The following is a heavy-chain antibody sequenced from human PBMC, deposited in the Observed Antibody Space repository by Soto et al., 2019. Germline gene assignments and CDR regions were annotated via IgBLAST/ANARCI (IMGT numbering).Heavy chain of an antibody. Sequence: QLQLQESGPGLVKPSETLSLTCTVSGGSINNNNYYWGWVRQPPGKGREWNGRVSYTGTTYYSPSLTSRVITSIDTSRNQFSLKLASVTAADTAVYYCASQRLDVPAYFDYWGQGTLVTVSS. J-gene: IGHJ4*02. V-gene: IGHV4-39*01. CDR3: ASQRLDVPAYFDY. CDR1: GGSINNNNYY. D-gene: IGHD6-19*01. CDR2: VSYTGTT.